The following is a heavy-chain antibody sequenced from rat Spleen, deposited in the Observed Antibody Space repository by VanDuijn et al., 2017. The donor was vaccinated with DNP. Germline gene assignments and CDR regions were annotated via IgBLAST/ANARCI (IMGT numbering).Heavy chain of an antibody. D-gene: IGHD1-10*01. J-gene: IGHJ2*01. CDR3: YNNYFAY. Sequence: QVQMKETGPGLVQTTQTLSVTCTVSGFSLTNYGVHWVHQAPGKGLEWMGIIWGDGSTNYNSALKSRLSISRDTSKSQVFLTMNSLQTDDTAVYYCYNNYFAYWGQGVMVTVSS. CDR1: GFSLTNYG. CDR2: IWGDGST. V-gene: IGHV2-77*01.